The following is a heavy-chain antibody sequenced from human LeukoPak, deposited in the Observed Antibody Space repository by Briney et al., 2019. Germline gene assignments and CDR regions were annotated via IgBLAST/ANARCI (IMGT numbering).Heavy chain of an antibody. CDR1: GYTFTSYG. Sequence: ASVKVSCKASGYTFTSYGISWVRQAPGQGLEWMGWISPYNGNTDHAQKFQGRVTMTTDTFTSTAYMDLRSLRSDDTAVYYCARKLYDSSRYGQTYDNWGQGTLVTVSS. D-gene: IGHD3-22*01. CDR3: ARKLYDSSRYGQTYDN. J-gene: IGHJ4*02. V-gene: IGHV1-18*01. CDR2: ISPYNGNT.